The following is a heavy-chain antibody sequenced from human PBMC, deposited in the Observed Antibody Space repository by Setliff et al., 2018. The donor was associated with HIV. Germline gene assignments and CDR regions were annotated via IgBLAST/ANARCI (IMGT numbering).Heavy chain of an antibody. CDR1: DGSISSSSYY. CDR3: ARQSGYTRGWDIFGLVAGSFDI. CDR2: IYYSGNT. Sequence: SETMSLACNVSDGSISSSSYYWAWIRQPPGKGLEWIGTIYYSGNTYYRPSLKSRVTVSIDTSKNQFSLRLNSVTAADTAVYYCARQSGYTRGWDIFGLVAGSFDIWGQGTMVTVSS. V-gene: IGHV4-39*01. D-gene: IGHD3-3*01. J-gene: IGHJ3*02.